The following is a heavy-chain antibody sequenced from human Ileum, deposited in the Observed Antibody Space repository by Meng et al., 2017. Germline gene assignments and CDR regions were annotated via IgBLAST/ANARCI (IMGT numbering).Heavy chain of an antibody. Sequence: VRAPASGPGLVKPSGTLSLTCAASGGSISSSNWWSWVRQPPGKGLEWIGEIYHSGSTNYNPSLKSRVTISVDKSKNQFSLKLSSVTAADTAVYYCARIDDYGDYVDYWGQGTLVTVSS. D-gene: IGHD4-17*01. CDR1: GGSISSSNW. CDR2: IYHSGST. V-gene: IGHV4-4*02. J-gene: IGHJ4*02. CDR3: ARIDDYGDYVDY.